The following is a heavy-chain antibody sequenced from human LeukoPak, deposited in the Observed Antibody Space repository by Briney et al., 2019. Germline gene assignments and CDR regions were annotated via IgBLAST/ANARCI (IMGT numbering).Heavy chain of an antibody. CDR1: GYSISSGFY. CDR3: ARHSPQLQYFDY. J-gene: IGHJ4*02. Sequence: SETLSLTCAVPGYSISSGFYWGWIRQPPGKGLEWIGGIYHSGSTYYNPSLKSRVTISVDTSKNQFSLKLSSVTAADTTVYYCARHSPQLQYFDYWGQGTLVTVSS. CDR2: IYHSGST. V-gene: IGHV4-38-2*01. D-gene: IGHD2-2*01.